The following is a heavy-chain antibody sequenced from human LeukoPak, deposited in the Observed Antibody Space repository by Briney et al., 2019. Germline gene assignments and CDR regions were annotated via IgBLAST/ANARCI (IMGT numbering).Heavy chain of an antibody. V-gene: IGHV1-18*01. CDR1: GYTFTSYG. Sequence: ASVKVSCKASGYTFTSYGISWVRQAPGQGLEWMGWISAYNGNTNYAQKLQGRVTMTTDTSTSTAYMELRSLRSDDTAVYYCARAKHCSSTSCYPADYWGQGTLVTVSS. CDR3: ARAKHCSSTSCYPADY. CDR2: ISAYNGNT. J-gene: IGHJ4*02. D-gene: IGHD2-2*01.